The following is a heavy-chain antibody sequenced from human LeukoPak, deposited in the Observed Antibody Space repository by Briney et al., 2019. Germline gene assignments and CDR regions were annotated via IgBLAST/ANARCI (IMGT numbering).Heavy chain of an antibody. Sequence: GGSLRLSCAASRFIFSDYYMNWIRQAPGKGLEWVSYISSSGDTTHYADSVKGRFTISRDNAKNSLYLQMNSLRAEDTAVYYCARFRYDRSNYKFAPIFYFDYWGQGILVTVSS. CDR2: ISSSGDTT. CDR3: ARFRYDRSNYKFAPIFYFDY. D-gene: IGHD3-10*01. J-gene: IGHJ4*02. V-gene: IGHV3-11*04. CDR1: RFIFSDYY.